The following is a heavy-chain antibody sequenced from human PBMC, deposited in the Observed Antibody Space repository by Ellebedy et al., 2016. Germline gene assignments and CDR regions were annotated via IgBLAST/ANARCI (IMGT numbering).Heavy chain of an antibody. J-gene: IGHJ2*01. D-gene: IGHD6-13*01. CDR2: ISSSGSTI. CDR1: GFTFSDYY. V-gene: IGHV3-11*01. Sequence: GGSLRLXXAASGFTFSDYYMSWIRQAPGKGLEWVSYISSSGSTIYYADSVKGRFTISRDNAKNSLYLQMNSLRAEDTAVYYCARDITIAAAGTGYWYFDLWGRGTLVTVSS. CDR3: ARDITIAAAGTGYWYFDL.